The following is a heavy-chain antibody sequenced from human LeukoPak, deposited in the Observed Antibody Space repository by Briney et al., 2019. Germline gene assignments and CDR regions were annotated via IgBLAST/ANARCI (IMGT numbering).Heavy chain of an antibody. CDR2: INHSGST. CDR1: GGSFSGYY. Sequence: SETLSLTCAVYGGSFSGYYWSWIRQPPGKGLEWIGEINHSGSTNYNPSLKSRVTISVDTSKNQFSLKLSSVTAADTAVYYCARGPHPGNYSMDVWGQGTTVTVSS. J-gene: IGHJ6*02. V-gene: IGHV4-34*01. CDR3: ARGPHPGNYSMDV.